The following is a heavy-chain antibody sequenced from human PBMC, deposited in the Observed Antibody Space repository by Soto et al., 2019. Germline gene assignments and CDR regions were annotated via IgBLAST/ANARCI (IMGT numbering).Heavy chain of an antibody. CDR2: IIPIFGTA. CDR1: GGTFSSYA. CDR3: ARDPSNFVTMLAEN. D-gene: IGHD3-10*02. Sequence: QVQLVQSGAEVKKPGASVKVSCKASGGTFSSYAIRWVRQAPGQGLEWVGGIIPIFGTADYAQKFQGRVTITADESTSTAYMELSSLRSEDTAVYYCARDPSNFVTMLAENWGQGTLVTVSS. J-gene: IGHJ4*02. V-gene: IGHV1-69*12.